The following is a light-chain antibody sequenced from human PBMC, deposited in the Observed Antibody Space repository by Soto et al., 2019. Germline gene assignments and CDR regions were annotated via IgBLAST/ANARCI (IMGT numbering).Light chain of an antibody. CDR2: AAS. CDR3: HQRSNWPLT. Sequence: DIQMTQSPSSLSASVEDRVIITCRASQSISNHLNWYQQKPGKAPKLLIFAASSLQSGVPSRFSGSRSGPDFTLTISSLEPEDFAVYYCHQRSNWPLTFGGGTKVDIK. CDR1: QSISNH. J-gene: IGKJ4*01. V-gene: IGKV1-39*01.